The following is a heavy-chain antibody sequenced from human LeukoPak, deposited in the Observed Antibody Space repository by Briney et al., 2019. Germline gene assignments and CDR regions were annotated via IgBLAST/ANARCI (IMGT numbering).Heavy chain of an antibody. D-gene: IGHD1-26*01. J-gene: IGHJ6*02. CDR1: GFTFSDYY. Sequence: GGSLRLSCAASGFTFSDYYMSWIRQAPGRGLEWVSYISSSGSTIYYADSVKGRFTISRDNAKNSLYLQMNSLRAEDTAVYYCAKDKGGGSYSYYYGMDVWGQGTTVTVSS. CDR2: ISSSGSTI. CDR3: AKDKGGGSYSYYYGMDV. V-gene: IGHV3-11*01.